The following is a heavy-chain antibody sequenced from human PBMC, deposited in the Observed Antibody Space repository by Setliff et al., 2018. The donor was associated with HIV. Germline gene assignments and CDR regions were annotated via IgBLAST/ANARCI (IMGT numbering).Heavy chain of an antibody. Sequence: LRLSCAASGFTFSSCGMHWVRQAPGKGLEWVAVIWYDGSNKYYADSVKGRFTISRDNSKNTLYLQMNSLRAEDTAVYYCARAEAVAGKSYMDVWGKGTTVTVSS. CDR1: GFTFSSCG. CDR2: IWYDGSNK. J-gene: IGHJ6*03. D-gene: IGHD6-19*01. CDR3: ARAEAVAGKSYMDV. V-gene: IGHV3-33*01.